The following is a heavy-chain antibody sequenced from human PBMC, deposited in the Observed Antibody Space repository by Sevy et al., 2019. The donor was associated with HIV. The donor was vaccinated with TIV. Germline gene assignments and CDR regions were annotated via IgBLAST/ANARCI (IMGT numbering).Heavy chain of an antibody. CDR3: ARATGIAAAGGNWFDP. J-gene: IGHJ5*02. V-gene: IGHV3-21*01. CDR2: ISSSSSYI. D-gene: IGHD6-13*01. CDR1: GFTFSSYS. Sequence: GGSLRLSCAASGFTFSSYSMNWVRQAPGKGLEWVSSISSSSSYIYYAYSVKGRFTISRDNAKNSLYLQMNSLRAEDTAVYYCARATGIAAAGGNWFDPWGQGTLVTVSS.